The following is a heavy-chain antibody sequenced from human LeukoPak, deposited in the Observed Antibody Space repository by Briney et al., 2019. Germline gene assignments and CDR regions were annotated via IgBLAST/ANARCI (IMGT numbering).Heavy chain of an antibody. D-gene: IGHD6-13*01. V-gene: IGHV3-23*01. CDR1: GFTFSSYA. J-gene: IGHJ4*02. Sequence: PGGSLRLSCAASGFTFSSYAMSWVRQAPGKGLEWVSVISSSGFSTHYAVSVKGRFTISRDNSKNTLYLEINSLRAEDTAIYYCAKDQQQLAFDYWGQGTLVTVSS. CDR3: AKDQQQLAFDY. CDR2: ISSSGFST.